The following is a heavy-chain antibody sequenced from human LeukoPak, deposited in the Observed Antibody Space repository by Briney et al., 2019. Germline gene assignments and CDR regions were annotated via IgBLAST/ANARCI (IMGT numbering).Heavy chain of an antibody. V-gene: IGHV3-53*01. CDR3: ASTAAGTSYYYYYMDV. CDR2: IYSGGST. J-gene: IGHJ6*03. CDR1: GFNFSSYW. Sequence: TGGSLRLSCAASGFNFSSYWMHWVRQAPGKGLEWVSVIYSGGSTYYADSVKGRFTISRDNSKNTLYLQMNSLRAEDTAVYYCASTAAGTSYYYYYMDVWGKGTTVTVSS. D-gene: IGHD1-1*01.